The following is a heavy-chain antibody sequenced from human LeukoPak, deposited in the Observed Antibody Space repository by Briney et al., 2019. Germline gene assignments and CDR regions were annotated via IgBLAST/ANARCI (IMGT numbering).Heavy chain of an antibody. D-gene: IGHD1-1*01. V-gene: IGHV3-73*01. CDR3: TRYNVGFES. J-gene: IGHJ4*02. CDR1: GFTFSGSA. CDR2: IRSKTNSYAT. Sequence: GGSLRLSCAASGFTFSGSAMHWVRQASGQGLEWVGRIRSKTNSYATSYAALVKGRFALSRDDSKNTAYLQMNSLKTEDTAVYYCTRYNVGFESWGQGTLVTVSS.